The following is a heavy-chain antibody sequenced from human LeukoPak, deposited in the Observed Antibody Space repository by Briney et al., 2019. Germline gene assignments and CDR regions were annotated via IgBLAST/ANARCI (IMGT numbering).Heavy chain of an antibody. V-gene: IGHV4-59*01. Sequence: SETLSLTCNVSGGDISNNYWSWIRQPPGKQPEWIGNLYYSGSTNYNPSLKSRVTISVDTSKNQFSLKLSSVTAADTAVYYCARDGTNSGYDFVSAGGFDYWGQGTLVTVSS. D-gene: IGHD5-12*01. CDR2: LYYSGST. J-gene: IGHJ4*02. CDR1: GGDISNNY. CDR3: ARDGTNSGYDFVSAGGFDY.